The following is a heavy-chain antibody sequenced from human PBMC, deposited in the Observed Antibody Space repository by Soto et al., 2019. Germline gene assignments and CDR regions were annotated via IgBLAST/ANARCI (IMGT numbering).Heavy chain of an antibody. CDR3: ARDPDSSGYYYFNY. CDR2: ISSYGGST. V-gene: IGHV3-64*01. Sequence: EVQLVESGGGLVQPGGSLRLSCAASGFTFSSYAMHWVRQAPGKGLEYVSAISSYGGSTYYANSVKGRFTLSRDNSKNTLYHQIGSLRAEDMAVYYCARDPDSSGYYYFNYWGQGTLVTVSS. D-gene: IGHD3-22*01. J-gene: IGHJ4*02. CDR1: GFTFSSYA.